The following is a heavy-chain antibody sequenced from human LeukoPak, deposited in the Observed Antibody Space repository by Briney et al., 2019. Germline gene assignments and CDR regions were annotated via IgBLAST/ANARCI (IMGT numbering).Heavy chain of an antibody. V-gene: IGHV3-21*01. Sequence: GGSLRLSCAASGFTFSSYSMNWVRQAPGQGLEWVSSISSSSSYIYYADSVKGRFTISRDNAKNSLYLQMNSLRAEDTAVYYCASSNYYDSSGPWYYFDYWGQGTLVTVSS. CDR3: ASSNYYDSSGPWYYFDY. J-gene: IGHJ4*02. D-gene: IGHD3-22*01. CDR2: ISSSSSYI. CDR1: GFTFSSYS.